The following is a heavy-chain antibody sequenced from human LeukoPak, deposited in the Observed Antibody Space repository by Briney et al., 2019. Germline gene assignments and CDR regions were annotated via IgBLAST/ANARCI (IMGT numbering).Heavy chain of an antibody. CDR3: ARLDSFDAFDI. V-gene: IGHV4-61*02. CDR2: IYTSGST. D-gene: IGHD2-15*01. Sequence: SGTLSLTCTVSGGSISSGSYSWSWIRQPAGKGLDWIGRIYTSGSTNYNPSLKSRVTISVDTSKNQFSLKLSSVTAADTAVYYCARLDSFDAFDIWGQGTMVTVSS. CDR1: GGSISSGSYS. J-gene: IGHJ3*02.